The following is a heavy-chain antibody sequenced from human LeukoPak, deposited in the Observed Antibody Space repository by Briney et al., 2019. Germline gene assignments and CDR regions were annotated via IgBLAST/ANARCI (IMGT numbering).Heavy chain of an antibody. CDR1: GYTFTSNG. Sequence: ASVTVSFKASGYTFTSNGITWVRQAPGQGLEWMGWITPSSGYTKYAQKFQGRVTMTTETSTSTAYMELRSLRSDDTAVYYCAREGNWRGAQNLDYWGQGILVTVSS. J-gene: IGHJ4*02. D-gene: IGHD1-20*01. CDR2: ITPSSGYT. CDR3: AREGNWRGAQNLDY. V-gene: IGHV1-18*01.